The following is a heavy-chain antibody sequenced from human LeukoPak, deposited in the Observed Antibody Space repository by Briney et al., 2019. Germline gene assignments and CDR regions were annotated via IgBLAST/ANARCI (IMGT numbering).Heavy chain of an antibody. Sequence: ASVKVSCKASGYTFTGYYMHWVRQAPGQGLEWMGWINPSSGGTNYAQKFQGRVTMTRDTSISTAYMELSRLRSDDTAVYYCARDTERDLYYDFWSGYYTGWFDPWGQGTLVTVSS. CDR3: ARDTERDLYYDFWSGYYTGWFDP. CDR2: INPSSGGT. D-gene: IGHD3-3*01. CDR1: GYTFTGYY. J-gene: IGHJ5*02. V-gene: IGHV1-2*02.